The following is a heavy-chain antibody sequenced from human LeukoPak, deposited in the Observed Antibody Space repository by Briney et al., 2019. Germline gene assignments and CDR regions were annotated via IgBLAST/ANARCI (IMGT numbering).Heavy chain of an antibody. Sequence: PGGSLRLSCAASGFTFRSYEMNWVRQAPGKGLEWVSYISSSGSTIYYADSVKGRFTISRDNAKNSLYLQMNSLRAEDTAVYYCAGSPPYCSGGSCYGDYWGQGTLVTVSS. D-gene: IGHD2-15*01. CDR3: AGSPPYCSGGSCYGDY. V-gene: IGHV3-48*03. CDR1: GFTFRSYE. J-gene: IGHJ4*02. CDR2: ISSSGSTI.